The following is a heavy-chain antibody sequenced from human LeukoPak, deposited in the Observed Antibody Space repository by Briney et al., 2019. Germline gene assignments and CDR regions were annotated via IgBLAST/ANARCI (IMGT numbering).Heavy chain of an antibody. CDR3: AKDGTYYDFWSGYSHNWFDP. J-gene: IGHJ5*02. CDR1: GFTFSSYA. CDR2: ISGSGGST. V-gene: IGHV3-23*01. D-gene: IGHD3-3*01. Sequence: GGSLRLSCAASGFTFSSYAMSWVRQAPGKGLEWVSAISGSGGSTYYADSVKGRFTISRDNSKNTLYLQMNSLRAEDTAVYYCAKDGTYYDFWSGYSHNWFDPWGQGTLVTVSS.